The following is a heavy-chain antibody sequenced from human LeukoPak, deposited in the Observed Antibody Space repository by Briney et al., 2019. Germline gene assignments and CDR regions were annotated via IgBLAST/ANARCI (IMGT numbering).Heavy chain of an antibody. CDR1: GLTFSNYW. CDR3: TTVPWFGYLYPAGY. J-gene: IGHJ4*02. Sequence: GGSLRLSCVVSGLTFSNYWMIWVRQAPGKGLESVAIVNEDGSAKYYLDSVKGRFTISRDNARNSLYLEMNSLRAEDTAIYYCTTVPWFGYLYPAGYWGQGTLVTVSS. V-gene: IGHV3-7*03. D-gene: IGHD3-10*01. CDR2: VNEDGSAK.